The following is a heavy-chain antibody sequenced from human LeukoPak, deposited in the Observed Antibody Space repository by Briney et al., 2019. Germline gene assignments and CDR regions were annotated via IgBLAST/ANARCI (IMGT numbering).Heavy chain of an antibody. Sequence: SETLSLTCTVSGGSISSYYWSWIRQPPGKGLEWIGEINHSGSTNYNPSLKSRVTISVDTSKNQFSLKLSSVTAADTAVYYCARYQAVAGERFDYWGQGTLVTVSS. CDR1: GGSISSYY. V-gene: IGHV4-34*01. CDR3: ARYQAVAGERFDY. CDR2: INHSGST. J-gene: IGHJ4*02. D-gene: IGHD6-19*01.